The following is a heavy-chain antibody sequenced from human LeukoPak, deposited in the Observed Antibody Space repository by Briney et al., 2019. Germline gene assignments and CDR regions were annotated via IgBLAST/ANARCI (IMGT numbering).Heavy chain of an antibody. CDR2: IYTSGST. CDR1: GGSLSTYY. Sequence: PSETRSLTCTVSGGSLSTYYWSWIRQPAGRGLEWIGRIYTSGSTNYNPSLKSRVTMSVDTSKNQFSLKLSSVTAADTAVYYCAREEEQMARGLDPWGQGALVTVSS. D-gene: IGHD5-24*01. CDR3: AREEEQMARGLDP. V-gene: IGHV4-4*07. J-gene: IGHJ5*02.